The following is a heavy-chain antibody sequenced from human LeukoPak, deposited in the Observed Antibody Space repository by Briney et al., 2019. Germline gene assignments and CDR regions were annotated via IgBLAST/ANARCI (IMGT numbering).Heavy chain of an antibody. D-gene: IGHD2-15*01. CDR1: GFTVSSNY. CDR2: IYSGGST. V-gene: IGHV3-66*01. CDR3: ARGGGTPTGWFDP. Sequence: PGGSLRLSCAASGFTVSSNYMSWVRQAPGKGLERVSVIYSGGSTYYADSVKGRFTISRDNSKNTLYLQMNSLRAEDTAVYYCARGGGTPTGWFDPWGQGTLVTVSS. J-gene: IGHJ5*02.